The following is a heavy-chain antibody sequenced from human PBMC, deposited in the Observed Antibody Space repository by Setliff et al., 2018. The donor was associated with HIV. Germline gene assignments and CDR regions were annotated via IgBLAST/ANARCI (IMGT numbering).Heavy chain of an antibody. V-gene: IGHV1-18*01. CDR1: GYTFTSYG. CDR3: ARGGRPLPLDS. CDR2: ISTYNGNT. D-gene: IGHD6-25*01. J-gene: IGHJ4*02. Sequence: GASVKVSCKASGYTFTSYGISWVRQAPGQGLEWMGWISTYNGNTNYAQKLQGRVTMTTDTSTTTAYMELRSLNPNDTAVYYCARGGRPLPLDSWGQGTLVTVSS.